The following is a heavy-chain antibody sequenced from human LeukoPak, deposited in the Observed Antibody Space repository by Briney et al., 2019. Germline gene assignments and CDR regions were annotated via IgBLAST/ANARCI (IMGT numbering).Heavy chain of an antibody. CDR1: GFTFSSYG. D-gene: IGHD6-19*01. CDR3: AKGGSSGWTAFDY. CDR2: ISYDGSNK. J-gene: IGHJ4*02. V-gene: IGHV3-30*18. Sequence: GGSLRLSCAASGFTFSSYGMHWVRQAPGKGLEWVAVISYDGSNKYYADSVKGRFTISRDNSKNTLYLQMNSLRAEDTAVYYCAKGGSSGWTAFDYWGQGTLVTVSS.